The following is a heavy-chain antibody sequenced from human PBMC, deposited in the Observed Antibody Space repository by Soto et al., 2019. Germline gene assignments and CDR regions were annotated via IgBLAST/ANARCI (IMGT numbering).Heavy chain of an antibody. CDR3: ATSCSSTSCYYYYYYYMDV. Sequence: EVQLLESGGGLVQPGGSLRLSCAASGFTFSSYAMSWVRQAPGKGLEWVSAISGSGGSTYYADSVNGRFTISRDNSKNTLYLQMNSLRAEDTAVYYCATSCSSTSCYYYYYYYMDVWGKGTTVTVSS. CDR2: ISGSGGST. J-gene: IGHJ6*03. D-gene: IGHD2-2*01. CDR1: GFTFSSYA. V-gene: IGHV3-23*01.